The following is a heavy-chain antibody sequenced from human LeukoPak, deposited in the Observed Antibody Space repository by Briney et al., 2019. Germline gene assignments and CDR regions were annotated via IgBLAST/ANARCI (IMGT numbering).Heavy chain of an antibody. CDR1: GGSISGSSYY. Sequence: PSETLSLTCTVSGGSISGSSYYWGWIRQPPGKGLEWIGSIYYSGSTYYNPSLKSRVTISVDKSKNQFSLKLSSVTAADTAVYYCARGGGYRDLDYWGQGTLVTVSS. CDR3: ARGGGYRDLDY. V-gene: IGHV4-39*07. J-gene: IGHJ4*02. CDR2: IYYSGST. D-gene: IGHD3-10*01.